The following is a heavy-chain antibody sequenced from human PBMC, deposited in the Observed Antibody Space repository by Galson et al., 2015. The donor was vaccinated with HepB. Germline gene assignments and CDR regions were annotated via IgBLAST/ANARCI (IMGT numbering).Heavy chain of an antibody. CDR1: GFTFRNAY. J-gene: IGHJ4*02. V-gene: IGHV3-15*07. Sequence: SLRLSCAASGFTFRNAYMNWVRQAPGKGLEWVGRIKSKPDGETTDYAAPVKDRFVISRDDSKNTLYLQMTGLKTEDTAVYYCTTDKSRYAASWQDFDYWGQGTLVTVSS. CDR2: IKSKPDGETT. CDR3: TTDKSRYAASWQDFDY. D-gene: IGHD3-16*01.